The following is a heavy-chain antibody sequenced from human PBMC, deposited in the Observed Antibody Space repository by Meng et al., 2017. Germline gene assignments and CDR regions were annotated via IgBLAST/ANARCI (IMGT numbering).Heavy chain of an antibody. Sequence: ASVKVSCKGSGYTFTGYYMHWVRQAPGQGLEWMGWINPNSGGTNYAQKFQGRVTMTRDTSISTAYMELSRLRSDDTAVYYCARGSWRNRSVVTQIRIWFDPWGQGTLVTVSS. CDR2: INPNSGGT. CDR1: GYTFTGYY. D-gene: IGHD4-23*01. CDR3: ARGSWRNRSVVTQIRIWFDP. J-gene: IGHJ5*02. V-gene: IGHV1-2*02.